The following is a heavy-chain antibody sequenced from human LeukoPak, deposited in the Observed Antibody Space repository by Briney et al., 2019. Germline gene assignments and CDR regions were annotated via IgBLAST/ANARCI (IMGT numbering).Heavy chain of an antibody. J-gene: IGHJ6*02. CDR1: GYTLTELS. CDR2: FDPEDGET. CDR3: ARDCSSTSCYNYYYGMDV. Sequence: ASVKVSCKVSGYTLTELSMHWVRQAPGKGLEWMGGFDPEDGETIYAQKFQGRVTMTEDTSTDTAYMELSSLRSDDTAVYYCARDCSSTSCYNYYYGMDVWGQGTTVTVSS. V-gene: IGHV1-24*01. D-gene: IGHD2-2*02.